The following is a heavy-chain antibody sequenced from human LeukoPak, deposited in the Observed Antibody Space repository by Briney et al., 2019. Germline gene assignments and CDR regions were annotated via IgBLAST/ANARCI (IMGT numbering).Heavy chain of an antibody. Sequence: SETLSLTCTVSGGSISSDYWSWIRQPAGKGLEWIGRIYTTGTTNYSPSLKSRVTMSVDTSKNQFSLKLSSVTAADTAVYYCARVRHGAFDIWGQGTMVTVSS. CDR3: ARVRHGAFDI. J-gene: IGHJ3*02. CDR2: IYTTGTT. CDR1: GGSISSDY. V-gene: IGHV4-4*07.